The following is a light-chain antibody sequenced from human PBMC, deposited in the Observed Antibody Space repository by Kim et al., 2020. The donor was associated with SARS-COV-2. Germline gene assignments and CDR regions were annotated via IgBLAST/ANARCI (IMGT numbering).Light chain of an antibody. J-gene: IGLJ2*01. Sequence: LALGQTARITCGGNTIGSKKVHWYQQKPGQAPVLVIYSDSNRPSGIPERFSGSNSGNTATLTISRAQAGDEADYYCQVWDSSTAVFGGGTQLTVL. V-gene: IGLV3-9*01. CDR1: TIGSKK. CDR3: QVWDSSTAV. CDR2: SDS.